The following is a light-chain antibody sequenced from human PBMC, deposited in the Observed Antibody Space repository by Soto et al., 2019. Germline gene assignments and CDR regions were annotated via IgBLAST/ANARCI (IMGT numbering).Light chain of an antibody. J-gene: IGLJ2*01. CDR2: DVT. CDR1: SNDVGGYNY. CDR3: SSYTSSSTLV. Sequence: QSVLTQPASVSGSPGQSITISCTGTSNDVGGYNYVSWYQQHPGKAPKLMIYDVTNRPSGVSNRFSGSKSGNTASLTISGLQADDEAYYYCSSYTSSSTLVFGGGTKLTVL. V-gene: IGLV2-14*03.